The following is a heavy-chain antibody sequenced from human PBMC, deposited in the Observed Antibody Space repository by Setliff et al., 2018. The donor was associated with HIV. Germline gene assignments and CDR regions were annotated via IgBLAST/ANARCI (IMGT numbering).Heavy chain of an antibody. D-gene: IGHD2-15*01. V-gene: IGHV1-69*13. Sequence: GASVKVSCKAPGNSFNGDFLNWVRQAPGQGLEWMGGIIPIFGTANYAQKFQGRVTITADESTSTAYMELSSLRSEDTAVYYCARGGYCSGGSCYLFDYWGQGTLVTVSS. CDR2: IIPIFGTA. CDR1: GNSFNGDF. J-gene: IGHJ4*02. CDR3: ARGGYCSGGSCYLFDY.